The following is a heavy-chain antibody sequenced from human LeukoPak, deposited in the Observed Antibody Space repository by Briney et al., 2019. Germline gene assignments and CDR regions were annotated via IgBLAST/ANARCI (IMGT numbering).Heavy chain of an antibody. CDR3: ARGYYVILTGYYSVDFDI. CDR2: ISLSGST. D-gene: IGHD3-9*01. Sequence: WGSLRLSCAASGFTVSSIYMNWIRQPPGKGLEWIGEISLSGSTNYNPTLKRRISVAVDTSKNQFSLKLSSVTAADSAVYYCARGYYVILTGYYSVDFDIWGPGIMVTVSS. V-gene: IGHV4-34*01. CDR1: GFTVSSIY. J-gene: IGHJ3*02.